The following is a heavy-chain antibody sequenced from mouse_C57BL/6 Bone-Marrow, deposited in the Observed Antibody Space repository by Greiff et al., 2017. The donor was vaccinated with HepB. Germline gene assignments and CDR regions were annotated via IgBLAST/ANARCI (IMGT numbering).Heavy chain of an antibody. CDR3: ARHEDAAIHFDY. J-gene: IGHJ2*01. CDR2: FYPGSGSI. V-gene: IGHV1-62-2*01. Sequence: VQGVESGAELVKPGASVKLSCKASGYTFTEYTIHWVKQRSGQGLEWIGWFYPGSGSIKYNEKFKDKATLTADKSSSTVYMELSRLTSEDSAVYFCARHEDAAIHFDYWGQGTTLTVSS. CDR1: GYTFTEYT.